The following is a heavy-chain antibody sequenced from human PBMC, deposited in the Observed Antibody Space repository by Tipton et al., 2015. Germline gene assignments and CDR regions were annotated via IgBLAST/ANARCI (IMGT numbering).Heavy chain of an antibody. Sequence: TLSLTCTVSGVSVTSGSYYWSWIRQPPGKGLEWIGYIYHTGSTIYNPSLRSRVAISINTSKNQFSLRLTSVTAADTAVYYCAGLYAYFAYWGQGALVTVSS. D-gene: IGHD2/OR15-2a*01. J-gene: IGHJ4*02. CDR1: GVSVTSGSYY. V-gene: IGHV4-61*01. CDR3: AGLYAYFAY. CDR2: IYHTGST.